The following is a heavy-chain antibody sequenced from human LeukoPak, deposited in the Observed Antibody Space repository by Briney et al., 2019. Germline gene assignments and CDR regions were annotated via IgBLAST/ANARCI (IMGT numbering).Heavy chain of an antibody. Sequence: GGSLRLSCAASGFTFSSYGMNWARPAPGKGREWVPYIRSTSRTIYDADSVKGRFTISRDNAKNSLYLQMNSLRDEDTAVYYCARDPLRWLQNNYYYYYMDVWGKGTTVTVSS. D-gene: IGHD5-24*01. CDR1: GFTFSSYG. CDR3: ARDPLRWLQNNYYYYYMDV. CDR2: IRSTSRTI. J-gene: IGHJ6*03. V-gene: IGHV3-48*02.